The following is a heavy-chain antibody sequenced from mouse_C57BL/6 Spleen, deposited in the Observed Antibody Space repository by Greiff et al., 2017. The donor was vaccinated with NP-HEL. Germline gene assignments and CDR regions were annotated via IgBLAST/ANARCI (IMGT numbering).Heavy chain of an antibody. Sequence: QVQLQQPGAELVKPGASVKLSCKASGYTFTSYWMHWVKQRPGQGLEWIGMIHPNSGSTNYNEKFKSKATLTVDKSSSTAYMQLSSLTSEDSAVYYCASDYGSSYVLYYYAMDYWGQGTSVTVSS. CDR1: GYTFTSYW. CDR2: IHPNSGST. J-gene: IGHJ4*01. V-gene: IGHV1-64*01. D-gene: IGHD1-1*01. CDR3: ASDYGSSYVLYYYAMDY.